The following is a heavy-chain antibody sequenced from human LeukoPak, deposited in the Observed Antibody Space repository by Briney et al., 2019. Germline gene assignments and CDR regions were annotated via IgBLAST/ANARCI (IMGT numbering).Heavy chain of an antibody. D-gene: IGHD3-22*01. CDR3: ARNYYDSSGYYIDQFYFDS. V-gene: IGHV4-39*07. CDR2: MYYTGNT. Sequence: PSETLSLTCTVSGGSISNSNFYWGWIRQPPGKGLEWLGSMYYTGNTYYQPSLRGRLSISLDTSKNLFSLRLSSVTAADTAVYYCARNYYDSSGYYIDQFYFDSWGQGTLVTVSS. J-gene: IGHJ4*02. CDR1: GGSISNSNFY.